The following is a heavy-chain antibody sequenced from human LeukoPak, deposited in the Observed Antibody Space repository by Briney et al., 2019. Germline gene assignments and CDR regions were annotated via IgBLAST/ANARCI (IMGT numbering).Heavy chain of an antibody. V-gene: IGHV1-46*01. Sequence: ASVKVSCKASGYTFTGYYMHWVRQAPGQGLEWMGIINPSGGSTSYAQKFQGRVTMTRDTSTSTVYMELSSLRSEDTAVYYCARAQGANYYDSSGYYTRLGYFDYWGQGTLVTVSS. CDR2: INPSGGST. D-gene: IGHD3-22*01. CDR3: ARAQGANYYDSSGYYTRLGYFDY. CDR1: GYTFTGYY. J-gene: IGHJ4*02.